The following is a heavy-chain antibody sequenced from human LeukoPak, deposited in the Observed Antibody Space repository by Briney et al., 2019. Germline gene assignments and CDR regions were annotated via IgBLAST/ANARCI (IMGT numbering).Heavy chain of an antibody. CDR1: GDSMISYY. Sequence: SETLSLTCTVSGVSGDSMISYYWNWIRQPAGKGLEWIGRIYTSGSTNCNPSLKSRVTMSLDRSKNQFSLKLSSVTAADTAVYYCARVEMYEGGAFDIWGQGTMVTVSS. CDR3: ARVEMYEGGAFDI. J-gene: IGHJ3*02. D-gene: IGHD2-8*01. CDR2: IYTSGST. V-gene: IGHV4-4*07.